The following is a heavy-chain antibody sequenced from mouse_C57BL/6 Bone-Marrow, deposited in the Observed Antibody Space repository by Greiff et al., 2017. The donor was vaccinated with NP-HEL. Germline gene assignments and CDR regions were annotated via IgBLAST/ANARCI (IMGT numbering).Heavy chain of an antibody. CDR1: GYSITSGYD. CDR3: ARGGSSYGFAY. V-gene: IGHV3-1*01. CDR2: ISYSGST. J-gene: IGHJ3*01. Sequence: EVQLVESGPGMVKPSQSLSLTCTVTGYSITSGYDWHWIRHFPGNKLEWMGYISYSGSTNYNPSLKSRISITHDTSKNHFFLKLNSVTTEDTATYYCARGGSSYGFAYWGQGTLVTVSA. D-gene: IGHD1-1*01.